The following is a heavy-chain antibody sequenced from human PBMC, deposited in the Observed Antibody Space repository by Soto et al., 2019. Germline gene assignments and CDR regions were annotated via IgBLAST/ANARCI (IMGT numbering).Heavy chain of an antibody. D-gene: IGHD3-10*01. CDR2: IYYSGST. CDR1: GGSISSSSYY. V-gene: IGHV4-39*01. Sequence: SETLSLTCTVSGGSISSSSYYWGWIRQPPGKGLEWIGSIYYSGSTYYNPSLKSRVTISVDTSKNQFSLKLSSVTAADTAVYYCARGSYYGSGSHNQFDYWGQGTLVTVS. J-gene: IGHJ4*02. CDR3: ARGSYYGSGSHNQFDY.